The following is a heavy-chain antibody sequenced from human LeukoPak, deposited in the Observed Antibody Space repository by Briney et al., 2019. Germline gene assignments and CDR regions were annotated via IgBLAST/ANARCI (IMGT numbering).Heavy chain of an antibody. CDR3: ARDAYSSSWSPGGDYFDY. V-gene: IGHV3-21*01. CDR2: ISSSSSYI. Sequence: PGGSLRLSCAASGFTFSSYSMNWVRQAPGKGLEWVSSISSSSSYIYYADSVKGRFTISRDNAKNSLYLQMNSLRAEATAVYYCARDAYSSSWSPGGDYFDYWGQGTLVTVSS. CDR1: GFTFSSYS. J-gene: IGHJ4*02. D-gene: IGHD6-13*01.